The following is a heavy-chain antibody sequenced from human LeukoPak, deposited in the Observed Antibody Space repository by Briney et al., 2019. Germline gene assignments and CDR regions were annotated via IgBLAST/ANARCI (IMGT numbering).Heavy chain of an antibody. CDR2: ISSSGSTI. D-gene: IGHD6-19*01. J-gene: IGHJ2*01. V-gene: IGHV3-11*01. Sequence: GGSLRLSCAASGFTLSDYYMSWIRQAPGKGLEWVSYISSSGSTIYYADSVKGRFTISRDNAKKSLYLQMNTLRAEDTAAYYCARKWLVNWYFDLWGRGTLVTVSS. CDR1: GFTLSDYY. CDR3: ARKWLVNWYFDL.